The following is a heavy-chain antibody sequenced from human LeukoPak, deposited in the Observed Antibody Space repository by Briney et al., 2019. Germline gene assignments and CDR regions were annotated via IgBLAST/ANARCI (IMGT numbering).Heavy chain of an antibody. V-gene: IGHV1-69*04. J-gene: IGHJ4*02. D-gene: IGHD3-10*01. Sequence: SVKVSCKASGGTFSSYAISWVRQAPGQGLEWMGRIIPILGIANYAQKFQGRVTITADKSTSTAYMELSSLRSEDTAVYYCARDKYYYGSGSFGQIDYWGQGTLVTVSS. CDR1: GGTFSSYA. CDR3: ARDKYYYGSGSFGQIDY. CDR2: IIPILGIA.